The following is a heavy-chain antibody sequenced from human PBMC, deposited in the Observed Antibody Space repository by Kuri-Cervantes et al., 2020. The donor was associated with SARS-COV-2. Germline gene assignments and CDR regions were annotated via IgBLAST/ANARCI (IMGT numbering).Heavy chain of an antibody. V-gene: IGHV4-34*01. CDR2: INHSGST. D-gene: IGHD6-6*01. CDR3: ARGPWDSIAARRFGAFDI. Sequence: GSLRLSCAASGFTVSSNEMSWIRQPPGKGLEWIGEINHSGSTNYNPSLKSRVTISVDTSKNQFSLKLSSVTAADTAVYYCARGPWDSIAARRFGAFDIWGQGTMVTVSS. CDR1: GFTVSSNE. J-gene: IGHJ3*02.